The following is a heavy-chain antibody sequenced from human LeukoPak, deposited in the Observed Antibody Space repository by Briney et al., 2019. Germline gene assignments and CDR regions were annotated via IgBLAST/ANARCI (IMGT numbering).Heavy chain of an antibody. J-gene: IGHJ4*02. Sequence: PSETLSLTCTVSGGSISSSSYYWGWIRQPPGKGLEWIGSIYYSGSTYYNPSLKSRVTISVDTSKNQFSLKLSSVTAADTAVYYCARLWDDYGDYKSSPFDYWGQGTLVTVSS. V-gene: IGHV4-39*01. CDR3: ARLWDDYGDYKSSPFDY. CDR1: GGSISSSSYY. D-gene: IGHD4-17*01. CDR2: IYYSGST.